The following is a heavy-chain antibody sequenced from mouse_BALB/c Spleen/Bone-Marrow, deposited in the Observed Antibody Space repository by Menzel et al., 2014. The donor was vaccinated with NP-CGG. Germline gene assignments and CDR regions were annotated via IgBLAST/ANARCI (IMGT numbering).Heavy chain of an antibody. V-gene: IGHV5-6*01. D-gene: IGHD2-4*01. J-gene: IGHJ2*01. CDR3: ARRSDYDYFDY. CDR1: GFTFSNYG. Sequence: EVQVVESGGDLVKPGGSLKLSCAASGFTFSNYGMSWVRQTPDKRLEWVATFSSGGRYAFYPDSVKGRFTISRDNAKNTLYLQMSSLKSEDTAMYYCARRSDYDYFDYWGQGTTLTVSS. CDR2: FSSGGRYA.